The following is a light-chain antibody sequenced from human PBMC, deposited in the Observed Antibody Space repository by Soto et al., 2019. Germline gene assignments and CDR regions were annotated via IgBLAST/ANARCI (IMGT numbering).Light chain of an antibody. CDR1: STDVGAYNF. J-gene: IGLJ2*01. CDR2: AVS. V-gene: IGLV2-8*01. CDR3: SSYVGNNNLV. Sequence: QSDLTQPPSASGSPGQSVTISCTGTSTDVGAYNFVSWYQQHPGKAPKLMIYAVSKRPSGVPDRFSGSKSGNTASLTVSGLQADDEADYYCSSYVGNNNLVFGGGTKLTVL.